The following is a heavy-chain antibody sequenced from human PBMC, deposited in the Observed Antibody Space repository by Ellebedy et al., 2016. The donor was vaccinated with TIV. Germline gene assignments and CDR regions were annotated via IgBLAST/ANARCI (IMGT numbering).Heavy chain of an antibody. CDR3: ARDPFNGALDY. CDR1: AFTFNNDW. D-gene: IGHD4-17*01. CDR2: INPDGSQR. Sequence: GGSLRLXCLASAFTFNNDWMAWVRQVPGKGLEWVAPINPDGSQREYVDSVKGRFTISRDNAQNSLYLQMNSLRAEDTALYYCARDPFNGALDYWGQGTLVTVSS. J-gene: IGHJ4*02. V-gene: IGHV3-7*01.